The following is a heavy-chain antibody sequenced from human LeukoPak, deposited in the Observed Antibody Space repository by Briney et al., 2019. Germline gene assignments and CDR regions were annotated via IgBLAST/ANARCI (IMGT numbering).Heavy chain of an antibody. Sequence: PGGSLRLPCAASGFTFSSYSMNWVRQAPGKGLEWVSYISSSSSTIYYADSVKGRFTISRDNAKNSLYLQMNSLRAEDTAVYYCARARTYCSSTSCYGGAFDIWGQGTMVTVSS. J-gene: IGHJ3*02. CDR2: ISSSSSTI. D-gene: IGHD2-2*01. CDR1: GFTFSSYS. CDR3: ARARTYCSSTSCYGGAFDI. V-gene: IGHV3-48*01.